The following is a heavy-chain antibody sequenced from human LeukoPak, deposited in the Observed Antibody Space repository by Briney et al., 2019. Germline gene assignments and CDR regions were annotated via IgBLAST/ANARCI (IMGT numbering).Heavy chain of an antibody. Sequence: SETLSLTCTVSGDSISNSRYYWGWIRQPPGKGLQWIGSFYYSGNTYYNPSLKSRVIISVDTSKNQFSLKLSAVTAADTAVYDCAREDDTIADNTFDIWGQGTVVTVSS. CDR1: GDSISNSRYY. D-gene: IGHD6-13*01. CDR3: AREDDTIADNTFDI. J-gene: IGHJ3*02. V-gene: IGHV4-39*07. CDR2: FYYSGNT.